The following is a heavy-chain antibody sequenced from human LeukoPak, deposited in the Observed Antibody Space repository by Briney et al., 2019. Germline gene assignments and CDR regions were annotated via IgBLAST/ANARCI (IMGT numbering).Heavy chain of an antibody. J-gene: IGHJ4*02. D-gene: IGHD3-3*01. Sequence: GGSLRLSCVASGFTFGKYWMSWVRQAPGKGLEWVANIRLDGSEKNYVDSVKGRFTISRDDTKNSLYLQMNSLRAEDTAVFYCARDQYDTWSRRGNFDSWGQGTLVIVSS. CDR3: ARDQYDTWSRRGNFDS. V-gene: IGHV3-7*03. CDR2: IRLDGSEK. CDR1: GFTFGKYW.